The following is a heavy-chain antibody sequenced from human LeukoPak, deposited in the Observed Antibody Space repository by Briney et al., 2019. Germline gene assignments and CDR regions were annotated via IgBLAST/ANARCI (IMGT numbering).Heavy chain of an antibody. D-gene: IGHD2-2*01. CDR3: ARWCSSTSCFIADY. CDR2: INHSGST. J-gene: IGHJ4*02. CDR1: GGSFSGYY. V-gene: IGHV4-34*01. Sequence: KASETLSLTCAVYGGSFSGYYWSWIRQPPGKGLEWIGEINHSGSTNYNLSLKSRVTISVDTSKNQFSLKLSSVTAADTAVYYCARWCSSTSCFIADYWGQGTLVTVSS.